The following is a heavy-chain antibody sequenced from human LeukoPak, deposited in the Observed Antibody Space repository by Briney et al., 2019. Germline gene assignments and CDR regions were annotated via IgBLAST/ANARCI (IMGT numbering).Heavy chain of an antibody. D-gene: IGHD6-19*01. CDR3: AKVRGTYSSGYFFDY. CDR1: GFTFDKYA. V-gene: IGHV3-9*01. Sequence: PAKALGLSCAAPGFTFDKYAMHWVRQAPRKGLEWRWVISWNSGYIGYADSVKGRFTISRDNAKKSLDLQMNSLRAEDTAFYYCAKVRGTYSSGYFFDYWGQGTLVTVSS. CDR2: ISWNSGYI. J-gene: IGHJ4*02.